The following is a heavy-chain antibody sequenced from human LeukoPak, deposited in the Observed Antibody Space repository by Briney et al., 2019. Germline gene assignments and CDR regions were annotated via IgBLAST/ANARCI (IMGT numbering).Heavy chain of an antibody. V-gene: IGHV3-21*01. D-gene: IGHD3-10*01. J-gene: IGHJ4*02. CDR2: ISSSSDHI. CDR3: ARYYYYGSRNYFDY. CDR1: GFTFSSYS. Sequence: GGPLRLSCAASGFTFSSYSMNWVRQAPGEGLEWVSSISSSSDHIYYADSVKGRFTVSRDNAKSSLYLQMHSLRAEDTAVYYCARYYYYGSRNYFDYWGQGTLVTVSS.